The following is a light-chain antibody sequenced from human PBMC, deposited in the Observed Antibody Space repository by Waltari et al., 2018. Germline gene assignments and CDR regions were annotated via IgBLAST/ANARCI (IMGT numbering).Light chain of an antibody. Sequence: DIQMTQSPSSLSASVGDRVTITCRASQDIINYLVWFQQKPGKAPKSLIYDASSLQSEVPAKFSGSGSGTDFTLTISSLQPDDFATYYCQQYYDYPWTFGQGTKVEIK. V-gene: IGKV1-16*02. CDR2: DAS. CDR1: QDIINY. CDR3: QQYYDYPWT. J-gene: IGKJ1*01.